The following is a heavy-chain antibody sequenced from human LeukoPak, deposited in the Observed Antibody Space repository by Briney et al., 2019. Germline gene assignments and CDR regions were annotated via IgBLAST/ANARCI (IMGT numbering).Heavy chain of an antibody. V-gene: IGHV1-46*01. CDR1: GYTFTSYY. D-gene: IGHD3-10*01. CDR2: INPSGGST. J-gene: IGHJ6*03. CDR3: ARAYGSGSYYDYYYYYMDV. Sequence: ASVKVSCKASGYTFTSYYMHWVRQAPGQGLEWMGIINPSGGSTSYAQKFQGRVTMTRDMSTSTVYMELSSLRSEDTAVYYCARAYGSGSYYDYYYYYMDVWGKGTTVTISS.